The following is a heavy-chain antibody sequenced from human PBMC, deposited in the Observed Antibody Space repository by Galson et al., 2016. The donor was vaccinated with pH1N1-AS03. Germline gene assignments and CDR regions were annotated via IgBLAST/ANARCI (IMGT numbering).Heavy chain of an antibody. CDR3: ATFGGDPDY. CDR1: GFNLSTYW. V-gene: IGHV3-74*01. CDR2: ISSDDSGT. Sequence: SLRLSCAASGFNLSTYWIHWVRHGPGKGLVWVSRISSDDSGTSYADSVGGRFTISRDDAKNTVFMQLNSLRPEDTAVYYCATFGGDPDYWGQGTLVTVSS. D-gene: IGHD4-17*01. J-gene: IGHJ4*02.